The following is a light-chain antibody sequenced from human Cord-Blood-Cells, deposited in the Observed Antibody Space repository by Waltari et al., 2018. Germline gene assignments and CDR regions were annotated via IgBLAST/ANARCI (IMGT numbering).Light chain of an antibody. V-gene: IGLV2-11*01. J-gene: IGLJ2*01. CDR3: CSYAGSVV. CDR2: DVS. CDR1: SSDVGGYNY. Sequence: QSALTQPRSVSGSPGQSVTISCTGTSSDVGGYNYVSWYQQHPGKAPKLMIYDVSKRPSWVPERFSGSKSGNTASLTISGLQAEDEADYYCCSYAGSVVFGGGTKLTVL.